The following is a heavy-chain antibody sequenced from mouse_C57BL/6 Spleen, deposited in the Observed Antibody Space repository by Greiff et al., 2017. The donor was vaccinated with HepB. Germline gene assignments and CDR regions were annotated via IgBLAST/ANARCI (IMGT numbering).Heavy chain of an antibody. CDR2: IDPETGGT. J-gene: IGHJ2*01. D-gene: IGHD1-1*01. Sequence: QVQLKESGAELVRPGASVTLSCKASGYTFTDYEMHWVKQTPVHGLEWIGAIDPETGGTAYNQKFKSKATLTVDTSSSTAYMQLSSLTSEDSAVYYCARNYYGSSYNYWGQGTTLTVSS. V-gene: IGHV1-15*01. CDR3: ARNYYGSSYNY. CDR1: GYTFTDYE.